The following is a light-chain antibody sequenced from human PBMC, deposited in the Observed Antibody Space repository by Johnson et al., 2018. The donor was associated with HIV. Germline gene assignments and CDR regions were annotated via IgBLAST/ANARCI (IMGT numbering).Light chain of an antibody. CDR1: SSNIGNNY. V-gene: IGLV1-51*01. J-gene: IGLJ1*01. CDR3: GTWDSSLSASV. CDR2: DNN. Sequence: QSVLTQPPSVSAAPGQKVTISCSGSSSNIGNNYVSWYQQLPRSAPKLLIYDNNKRPSGIPDRFSGSKSDTSATLGITGLQTGDEADYYCGTWDSSLSASVFETGTKVTVL.